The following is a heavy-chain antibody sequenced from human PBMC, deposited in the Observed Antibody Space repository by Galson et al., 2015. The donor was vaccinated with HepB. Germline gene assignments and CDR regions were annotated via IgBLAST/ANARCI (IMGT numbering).Heavy chain of an antibody. Sequence: SLRLSCAASGFTFSSYGMHWVRQAPGKGLEWVAVISYDGSNKYYADSVKGRFTISRDNSKNTLYLQMNSLRAEDTAVYYCAKALIGVRSPQGYWGQGTLVTVSS. J-gene: IGHJ4*02. CDR3: AKALIGVRSPQGY. D-gene: IGHD3-10*01. CDR1: GFTFSSYG. CDR2: ISYDGSNK. V-gene: IGHV3-30*18.